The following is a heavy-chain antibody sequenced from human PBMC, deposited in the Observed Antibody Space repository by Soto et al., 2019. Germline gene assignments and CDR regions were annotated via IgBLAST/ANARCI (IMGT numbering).Heavy chain of an antibody. J-gene: IGHJ4*02. D-gene: IGHD3-3*01. CDR2: INHSGST. CDR1: GGSFSGYY. Sequence: SETLSLTCAVYGGSFSGYYWSWIRQPPGKGLEWIGEINHSGSTNYNPSLKSRVTISVDTSKNQFSLRLSSVTAADTAVYYCARGRYYDFWSGYLQLDYWGQGTLVTVSS. CDR3: ARGRYYDFWSGYLQLDY. V-gene: IGHV4-34*01.